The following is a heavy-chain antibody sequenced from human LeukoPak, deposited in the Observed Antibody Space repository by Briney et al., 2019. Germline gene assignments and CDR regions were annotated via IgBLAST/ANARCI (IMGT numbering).Heavy chain of an antibody. Sequence: KAGGSLRLSCAASGFTFSSYSMNWVRQAPGKGLEWVSSISSSSSYIYYADSVKGRFTISRDNAKNSLYLQMNSLRAEDTAVYYCARVNYGDYLFDYWGQGTLVTVSS. D-gene: IGHD4-17*01. V-gene: IGHV3-21*01. CDR1: GFTFSSYS. CDR3: ARVNYGDYLFDY. J-gene: IGHJ4*02. CDR2: ISSSSSYI.